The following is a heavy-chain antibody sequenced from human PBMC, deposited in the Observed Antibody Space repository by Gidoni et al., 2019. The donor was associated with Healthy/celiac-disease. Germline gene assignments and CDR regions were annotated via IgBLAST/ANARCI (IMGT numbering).Heavy chain of an antibody. Sequence: QVQLQESGPGLVKPSETLSLTCTVSGGSISSYYWSWIRQHPGKGLEWIGYIYYSGSTNYNPSCKSRVTISVDTSKNQFALKLSSVTAADTAVYYCARGRYYDFWSGYYSSYYYYYMDVWGKGTTVTVSS. CDR1: GGSISSYY. D-gene: IGHD3-3*01. CDR3: ARGRYYDFWSGYYSSYYYYYMDV. J-gene: IGHJ6*03. V-gene: IGHV4-59*01. CDR2: IYYSGST.